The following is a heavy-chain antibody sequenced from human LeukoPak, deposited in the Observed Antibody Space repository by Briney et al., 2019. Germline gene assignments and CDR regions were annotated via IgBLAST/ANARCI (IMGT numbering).Heavy chain of an antibody. CDR1: GGSFSGYY. Sequence: ETLSLTCAVYGGSFSGYYWSWIRQPPGKGLEWVPVIYSGGSTYYADSVKGRFTISRDNSKNTLYLQMNSLRAEDTAVYYCARNFYDFWSGYYLLDYWGQGTLVAVSS. CDR2: IYSGGST. CDR3: ARNFYDFWSGYYLLDY. J-gene: IGHJ4*02. V-gene: IGHV3-66*01. D-gene: IGHD3-3*01.